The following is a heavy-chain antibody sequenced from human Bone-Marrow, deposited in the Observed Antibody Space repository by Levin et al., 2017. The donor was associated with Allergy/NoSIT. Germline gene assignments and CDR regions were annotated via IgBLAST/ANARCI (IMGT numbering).Heavy chain of an antibody. CDR1: GFGFSSYV. V-gene: IGHV3-30-3*01. Sequence: AGGSLRLSCAASGFGFSSYVMHWIRQAPGKGLEWVAVISYDGSNKYYADSVKGRFTISRDNSKNTLYLQMNSLRTDDTAVYYCARDLGPDTPYCSDGSCYSSYFDYWGQGTLVTVSS. CDR2: ISYDGSNK. D-gene: IGHD2-15*01. J-gene: IGHJ4*02. CDR3: ARDLGPDTPYCSDGSCYSSYFDY.